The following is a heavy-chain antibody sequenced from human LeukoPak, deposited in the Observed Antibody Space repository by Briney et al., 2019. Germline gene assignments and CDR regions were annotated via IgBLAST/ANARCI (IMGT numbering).Heavy chain of an antibody. CDR3: ARVSLGYCTNGVCYTTDY. CDR1: GFTFSSYS. CDR2: ISSSSSYI. J-gene: IGHJ4*02. D-gene: IGHD2-8*01. V-gene: IGHV3-21*01. Sequence: GGSLRLSCAASGFTFSSYSMNWVRQAPGKGLEWVSSISSSSSYIYYADSVKGRFTISRDNAKISLYLQMNSLRAEDTAVYYCARVSLGYCTNGVCYTTDYWGQGTLVTVSS.